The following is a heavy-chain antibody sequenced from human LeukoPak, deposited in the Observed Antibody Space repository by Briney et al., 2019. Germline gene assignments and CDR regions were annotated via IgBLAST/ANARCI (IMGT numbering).Heavy chain of an antibody. J-gene: IGHJ4*02. V-gene: IGHV3-23*01. D-gene: IGHD2-2*02. CDR1: GFTFSSYA. CDR3: AKDPVVVPAALPDY. CDR2: ISGSGGST. Sequence: AGGSLRLSCAASGFTFSSYAMRWVRQAPGKGLEWVSAISGSGGSTYYAASVKGRFTISRDNSKNTLYLQMNSLRAEDTAVYYCAKDPVVVPAALPDYWGQGTLVTVSS.